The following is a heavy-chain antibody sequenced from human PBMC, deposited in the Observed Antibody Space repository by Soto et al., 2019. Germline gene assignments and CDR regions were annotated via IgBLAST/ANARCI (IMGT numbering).Heavy chain of an antibody. CDR3: ARAYLNGTTPPYNWFDR. V-gene: IGHV4-34*01. D-gene: IGHD1-7*01. J-gene: IGHJ5*02. CDR1: GGSLGGYY. CDR2: VSHVDST. Sequence: QVQLLQWGTGALKPSETLSLTCTVHGGSLGGYYWNWIRQSPGKALEWIGEVSHVDSTNYNPSLKGRATISLDTPKNQFSLKLTSMTAADTAVYYCARAYLNGTTPPYNWFDRWGQGTLVTVSS.